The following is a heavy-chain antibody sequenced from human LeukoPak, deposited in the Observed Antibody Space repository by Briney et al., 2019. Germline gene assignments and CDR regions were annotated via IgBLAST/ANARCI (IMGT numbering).Heavy chain of an antibody. V-gene: IGHV3-23*01. CDR1: GFTFSNYA. J-gene: IGHJ4*02. D-gene: IGHD3-3*01. CDR2: ISGSGGST. CDR3: ANQPGWSQRSYYFDY. Sequence: GGSLRLSCAASGFTFSNYAMSWVRQAPGKGLEWVSGISGSGGSTYYADSVKGRFTISRDNSKNTLYLQMNSLRAEDTAIYYCANQPGWSQRSYYFDYWGQGTLVTVSS.